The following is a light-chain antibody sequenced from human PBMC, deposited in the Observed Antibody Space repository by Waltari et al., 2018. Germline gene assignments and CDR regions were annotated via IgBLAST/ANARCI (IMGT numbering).Light chain of an antibody. J-gene: IGLJ2*01. V-gene: IGLV1-44*01. CDR3: ATWDDNLNGL. CDR2: GNN. Sequence: QSVLTQPPSASGTPGQGVSISCSGSSSNIGKNSVSWYQQLPGSAPKLLIYGNNQRPSGVPDRFSGSKSGTSASLAISGLQSEDEADYYCATWDDNLNGLFGGGTKLTVL. CDR1: SSNIGKNS.